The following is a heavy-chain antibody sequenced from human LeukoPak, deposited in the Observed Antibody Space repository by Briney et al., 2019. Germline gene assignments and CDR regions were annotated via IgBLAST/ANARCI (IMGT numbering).Heavy chain of an antibody. Sequence: KPSETLSLTCTVSGGSISSGDYYWSWIRQPPGKGLEWIGYIYYSGSTYYNPSLKSRVTISVDTSKNQFSLKLSSVTAADTAVYYCAREGYQLLYPSYFDYWGQGTLVTVSS. CDR2: IYYSGST. CDR3: AREGYQLLYPSYFDY. J-gene: IGHJ4*02. D-gene: IGHD2-2*02. V-gene: IGHV4-30-4*08. CDR1: GGSISSGDYY.